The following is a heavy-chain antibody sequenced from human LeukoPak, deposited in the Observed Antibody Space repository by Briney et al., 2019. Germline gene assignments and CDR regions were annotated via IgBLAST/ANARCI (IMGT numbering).Heavy chain of an antibody. D-gene: IGHD2-15*01. Sequence: GGSLRLSCAASGFTFSSYGMHWVRQAPGKGLEWVAAIWYDGSIQYYADSVKGRFTISRDNSKNTLYLQMDSLRAEDTAVYYCARAGDCSGGSCYGSDYWGQGTLVSVSS. CDR1: GFTFSSYG. CDR2: IWYDGSIQ. J-gene: IGHJ4*01. CDR3: ARAGDCSGGSCYGSDY. V-gene: IGHV3-33*01.